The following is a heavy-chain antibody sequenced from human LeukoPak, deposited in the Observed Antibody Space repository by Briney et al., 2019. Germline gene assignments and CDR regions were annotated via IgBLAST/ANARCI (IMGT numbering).Heavy chain of an antibody. CDR1: GLTFSGYW. CDR2: IKQDGSEK. V-gene: IGHV3-7*01. CDR3: AREVMGVTDHRGANAFDI. D-gene: IGHD2-21*02. J-gene: IGHJ3*02. Sequence: GGSLRLSCAASGLTFSGYWMSWVRQAPGKGLEWVANIKQDGSEKYYVDSVKGRFTISRDNAKNSLYLQMNSLRAEDTAVYYCAREVMGVTDHRGANAFDIWGQGTMATVSS.